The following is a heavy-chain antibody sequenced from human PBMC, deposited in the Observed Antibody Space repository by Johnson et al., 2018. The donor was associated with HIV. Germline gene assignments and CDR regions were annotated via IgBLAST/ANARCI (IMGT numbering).Heavy chain of an antibody. D-gene: IGHD2-15*01. V-gene: IGHV3-11*04. J-gene: IGHJ3*02. CDR3: ARSKDCSVGTCPDAFDI. Sequence: QMQLVESGGGLVQPGGSLRLSCVASGFTFSDYYMSWIRQAPGKGLEWVSYISSSGTTIYSADSVQGRFTTSRDNAKNSLYLQMNSLRAEDTAVYYCARSKDCSVGTCPDAFDIWGQGTLVMVSS. CDR2: ISSSGTTI. CDR1: GFTFSDYY.